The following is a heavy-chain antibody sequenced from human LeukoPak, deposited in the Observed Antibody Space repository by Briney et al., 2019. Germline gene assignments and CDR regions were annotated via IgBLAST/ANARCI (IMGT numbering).Heavy chain of an antibody. Sequence: SSETLSLTCTVSGGSISSYYWSWIRQPAVKGLKWIGRIYTSGSTNYNPSLKSRVTMSVDTSKNQFSLKLSSVTAADTAVYYCARDRLGAPFDYWGQGTLVTVSS. D-gene: IGHD1-26*01. V-gene: IGHV4-4*07. CDR2: IYTSGST. CDR3: ARDRLGAPFDY. J-gene: IGHJ4*02. CDR1: GGSISSYY.